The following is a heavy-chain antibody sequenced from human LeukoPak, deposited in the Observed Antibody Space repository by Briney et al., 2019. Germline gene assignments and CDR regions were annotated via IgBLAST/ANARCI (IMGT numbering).Heavy chain of an antibody. CDR3: ASSYYDILTGYFSNFDY. CDR2: INPSGGST. J-gene: IGHJ4*02. Sequence: VASVKVSCKASGYTFTSYYKHWVRQAPGQGLEWMGIINPSGGSTSYAQKFQGRVTMTRGTSTSTVYMELSSLRSEDTAVYYCASSYYDILTGYFSNFDYWGQGTLVTVSS. D-gene: IGHD3-9*01. V-gene: IGHV1-46*01. CDR1: GYTFTSYY.